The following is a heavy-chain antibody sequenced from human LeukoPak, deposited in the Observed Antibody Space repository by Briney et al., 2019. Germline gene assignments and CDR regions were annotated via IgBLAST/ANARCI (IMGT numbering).Heavy chain of an antibody. J-gene: IGHJ5*02. V-gene: IGHV4-59*12. CDR3: AGVGVSGTRGWFDP. D-gene: IGHD3-10*01. CDR2: MYYSGTT. Sequence: KPSETLSLTCTVSDGSISSYYWSWIRQPPGKGLEWIAYMYYSGTTNYNPSLRSRVTISVDTSKNQFSLKLSSVTAADTAFYYCAGVGVSGTRGWFDPWGQETLVTVS. CDR1: DGSISSYY.